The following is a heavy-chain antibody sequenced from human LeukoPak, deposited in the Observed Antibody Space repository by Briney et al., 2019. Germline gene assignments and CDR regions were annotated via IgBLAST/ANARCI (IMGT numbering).Heavy chain of an antibody. CDR3: AKQNIAARLGRFFDY. CDR1: GGTFSSYT. Sequence: GASEKLSFNASGGTFSSYTISWGRQAHGPGHGLEGGVIPTFGIATHAQEFQDRVTITAGESTNTACMELRSLRSEDTAVYYCAKQNIAARLGRFFDYWGRGTLVTVSS. CDR2: VIPTFGIA. J-gene: IGHJ4*02. V-gene: IGHV1-69*01. D-gene: IGHD6-25*01.